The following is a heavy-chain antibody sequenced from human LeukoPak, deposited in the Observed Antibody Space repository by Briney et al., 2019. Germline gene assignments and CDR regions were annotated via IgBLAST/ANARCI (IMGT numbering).Heavy chain of an antibody. V-gene: IGHV3-15*01. D-gene: IGHD2-2*03. CDR1: GFTFISSW. Sequence: NPGGSLRLSCAASGFTFISSWMTWVRQAPGKGLEWVGRIRSTPDGGATDYAAPVNGRFTISRDDSKNTLYLQMSSLRTEDTAVYYCATDLHFGYCTATSCANYWGQGTLVTVSS. J-gene: IGHJ4*02. CDR3: ATDLHFGYCTATSCANY. CDR2: IRSTPDGGAT.